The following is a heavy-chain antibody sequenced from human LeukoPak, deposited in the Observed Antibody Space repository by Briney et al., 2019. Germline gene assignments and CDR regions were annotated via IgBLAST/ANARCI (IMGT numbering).Heavy chain of an antibody. CDR3: ARDLTGCSSTSCYVNYYYYGMDV. CDR1: GYAFTSYG. D-gene: IGHD2-2*01. Sequence: ASVKVSCKATGYAFTSYGISWVRQAPGQGLEWMGWISAYNGNTNYAQKLQGRVTMTTDTSTSTAYMELRSLRSDDTAVYYCARDLTGCSSTSCYVNYYYYGMDVWGQGTTVTVSS. J-gene: IGHJ6*02. CDR2: ISAYNGNT. V-gene: IGHV1-18*01.